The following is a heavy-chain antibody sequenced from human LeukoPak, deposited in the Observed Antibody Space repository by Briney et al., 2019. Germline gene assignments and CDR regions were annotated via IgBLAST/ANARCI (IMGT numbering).Heavy chain of an antibody. Sequence: SETLSLTCTVSGGSISSYYWSWIRQPPGKGLEWIGYIYYSGSTNYNPSLKSRVTISVDTSKNQFSLKLSSVTAADTAVYYCARGLGAPGLAVAGKRYYFDYWGQGTLVTVSS. CDR3: ARGLGAPGLAVAGKRYYFDY. CDR2: IYYSGST. D-gene: IGHD6-13*01. V-gene: IGHV4-59*01. J-gene: IGHJ4*02. CDR1: GGSISSYY.